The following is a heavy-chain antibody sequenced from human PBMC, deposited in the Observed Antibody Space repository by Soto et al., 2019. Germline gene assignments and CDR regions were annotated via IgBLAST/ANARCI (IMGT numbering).Heavy chain of an antibody. J-gene: IGHJ4*02. CDR3: ARHGAAIWLGY. D-gene: IGHD6-19*01. CDR1: GHSFTNYW. CDR2: IDPSDSYI. V-gene: IGHV5-10-1*01. Sequence: GESLKISCKGSGHSFTNYWIGWVRQMPGKGLQWMGNIDPSDSYINYNPAFRGHVTFSVDKSSSTAYLHWSSLGPSDTAIYYCARHGAAIWLGYWGQGTLVTVSS.